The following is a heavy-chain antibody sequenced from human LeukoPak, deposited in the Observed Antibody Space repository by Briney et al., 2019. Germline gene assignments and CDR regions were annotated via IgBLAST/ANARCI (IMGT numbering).Heavy chain of an antibody. J-gene: IGHJ4*02. D-gene: IGHD6-13*01. CDR1: GFTVSSNY. CDR2: IYSGGST. CDR3: ARDPAAAGLGY. Sequence: PGGSLRLSCAASGFTVSSNYMSWVRQAPGKGLEWVSVIYSGGSTYYADSVKGRFTISRDNSKNTLYLQMNSLRAEDTAVYYCARDPAAAGLGYWGQGTLVTVSS. V-gene: IGHV3-66*01.